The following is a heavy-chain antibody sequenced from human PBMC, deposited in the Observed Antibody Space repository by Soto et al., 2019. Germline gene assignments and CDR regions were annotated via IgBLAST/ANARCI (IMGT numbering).Heavy chain of an antibody. J-gene: IGHJ4*02. CDR2: ITSNGGTT. Sequence: EVQLVESGGGLVQPGGSLRLSCSASGFTFSSYAMYWVRQAPGKGLEYVSSITSNGGTTYYADSVKGRFTISRDNPKNTLYLQMSRLRAQDTAVYFCVKAHAYDFDYWGQGTLVTVSS. D-gene: IGHD2-2*01. V-gene: IGHV3-64D*06. CDR1: GFTFSSYA. CDR3: VKAHAYDFDY.